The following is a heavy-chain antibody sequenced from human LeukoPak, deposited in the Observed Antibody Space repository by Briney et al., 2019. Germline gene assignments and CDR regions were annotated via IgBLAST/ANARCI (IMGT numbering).Heavy chain of an antibody. J-gene: IGHJ4*02. Sequence: GESLKISCAASGFTFSSYWMSWVRQAPGKGLEWVANIKQDGSEKYYVDSVKGRFTISRDNAKNSLYLQMNSLRAEDTAVYYCATGYSSSWSYYFDYWGQGTLVTVSS. CDR3: ATGYSSSWSYYFDY. D-gene: IGHD6-13*01. CDR2: IKQDGSEK. CDR1: GFTFSSYW. V-gene: IGHV3-7*01.